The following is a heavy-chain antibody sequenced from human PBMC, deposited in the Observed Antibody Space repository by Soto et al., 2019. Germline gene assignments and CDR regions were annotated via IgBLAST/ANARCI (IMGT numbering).Heavy chain of an antibody. V-gene: IGHV4-30-4*08. CDR3: ARGTIDSSSWYY. Sequence: SETLSLTCTVSGGSISSGDYYWSWIRQPPGKGLEWIGYIYYSGVTYYSPSLKSRLTISLDTSRTQFSLNLASVTAADTAVYYCARGTIDSSSWYYWGQGTLVTVSS. D-gene: IGHD6-13*01. CDR2: IYYSGVT. J-gene: IGHJ4*02. CDR1: GGSISSGDYY.